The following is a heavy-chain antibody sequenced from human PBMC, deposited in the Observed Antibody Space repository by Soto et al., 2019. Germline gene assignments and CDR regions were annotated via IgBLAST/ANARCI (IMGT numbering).Heavy chain of an antibody. D-gene: IGHD6-19*01. V-gene: IGHV3-33*01. Sequence: VGSLRLSCAASGFIFSGYGMHWVRQAPGKGLEWVAVIWYDGSNENYADSVKGRFTISRDNSKNTLYLQMNSLRAEDTAVYYCTRRFSDGWYSDYWGQGTLVTVSS. CDR1: GFIFSGYG. J-gene: IGHJ4*02. CDR2: IWYDGSNE. CDR3: TRRFSDGWYSDY.